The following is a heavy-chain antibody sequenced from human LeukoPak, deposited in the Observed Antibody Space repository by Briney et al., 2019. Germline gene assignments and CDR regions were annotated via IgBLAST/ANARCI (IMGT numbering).Heavy chain of an antibody. V-gene: IGHV3-7*01. CDR2: IKEDGSES. CDR1: GFTFSNYW. CDR3: ARDRYFGA. Sequence: GGSLRLSCAASGFTFSNYWMSWVRQAPGKGLEWVANIKEDGSESHYVGSVKGRFTVSRDNAKKSLYLQMNSLRVEDTAVYFCARDRYFGAWGQGTLITVSS. D-gene: IGHD3-10*01. J-gene: IGHJ1*01.